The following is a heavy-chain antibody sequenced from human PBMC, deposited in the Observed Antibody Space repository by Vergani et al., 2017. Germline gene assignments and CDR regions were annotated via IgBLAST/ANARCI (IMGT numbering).Heavy chain of an antibody. J-gene: IGHJ6*03. CDR1: GYSFTSYW. D-gene: IGHD3-3*01. CDR2: IDPSDSYT. Sequence: EVQLVQSGAEVKKPGESLRISCKGSGYSFTSYWISWVRQMPGKGLEWMGRIDPSDSYTNYSPSFQGHVTISADKSISTAYLQWSSLKASDTAMYYCARLQFLEWLPTLTYYYYYMDVWGKGTTVTVSS. V-gene: IGHV5-10-1*03. CDR3: ARLQFLEWLPTLTYYYYYMDV.